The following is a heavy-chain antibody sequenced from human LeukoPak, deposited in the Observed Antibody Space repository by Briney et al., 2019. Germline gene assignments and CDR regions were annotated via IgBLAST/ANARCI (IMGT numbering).Heavy chain of an antibody. V-gene: IGHV3-23*01. CDR3: AKDSRLVSGGAFVT. CDR2: IGGSGDNT. D-gene: IGHD5/OR15-5a*01. CDR1: GFTFSSYA. Sequence: GGSLRLSCAASGFTFSSYAMSWVRQAPGKGPEWVSAIGGSGDNTDYADSVRGRFTISRDNSKNTLYLQMNGLRAEDTAIYFCAKDSRLVSGGAFVTWGQGTMVTVS. J-gene: IGHJ3*02.